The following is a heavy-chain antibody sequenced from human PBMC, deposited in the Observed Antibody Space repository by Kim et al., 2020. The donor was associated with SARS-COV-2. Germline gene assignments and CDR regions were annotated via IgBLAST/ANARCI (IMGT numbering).Heavy chain of an antibody. V-gene: IGHV3-74*01. CDR2: INSDGSRT. J-gene: IGHJ6*02. CDR3: ARDLDRSANYYYYGMDV. CDR1: GFTFRSYW. D-gene: IGHD3-3*01. Sequence: GGSLRLSCAASGFTFRSYWMHWVRQAPGKGLGWVSRINSDGSRTNSADSAQGRSSTSRDNAQNTLFLQMYSLRAEDTGVYFCARDLDRSANYYYYGMDVWGQGTTVTVSS.